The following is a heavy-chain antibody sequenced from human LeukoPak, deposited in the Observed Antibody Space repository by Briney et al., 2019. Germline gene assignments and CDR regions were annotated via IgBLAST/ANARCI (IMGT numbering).Heavy chain of an antibody. D-gene: IGHD2-21*01. CDR2: MSSSGSTI. CDR1: GFTFSDYY. J-gene: IGHJ3*02. Sequence: GGSLRLSCAASGFTFSDYYMSWIRQAPGKGLEGVSYMSSSGSTIYYADSVKGRFTISRDNAKNSLYLQMNSLRAEDTAVYYCARGFVVSEDAFDIWGQGTMVTVSS. CDR3: ARGFVVSEDAFDI. V-gene: IGHV3-11*04.